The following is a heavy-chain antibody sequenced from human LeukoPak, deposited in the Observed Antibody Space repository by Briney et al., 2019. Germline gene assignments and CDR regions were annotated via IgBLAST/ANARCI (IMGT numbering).Heavy chain of an antibody. CDR2: IYYGGIT. CDR3: ASGTIFGVISSCPFQS. J-gene: IGHJ5*02. Sequence: SSETLSLTCSVSDRAISTYYWNWIRQVPGKGLEWIGFIYYGGITNYSPSLKSRVTLSIDTSKSQFSLKLTSVTAADTAVYYCASGTIFGVISSCPFQSWGQGTQVTVSP. CDR1: DRAISTYY. D-gene: IGHD3-3*01. V-gene: IGHV4-59*01.